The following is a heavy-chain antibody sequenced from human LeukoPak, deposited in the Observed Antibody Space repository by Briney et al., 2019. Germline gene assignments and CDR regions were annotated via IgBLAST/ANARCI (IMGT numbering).Heavy chain of an antibody. V-gene: IGHV4-34*01. CDR1: GGSFSGYY. CDR2: INHSGST. J-gene: IGHJ4*02. Sequence: SETLSLTCAVYGGSFSGYYWSWIRQPPGKGLEWIGEINHSGSTNYNPSLKSRVTISVGTSKNQFPLKLSSVTAADTAVYYCARGGIGWDSSGWYLYYFDYWGQGTLVTVSS. D-gene: IGHD6-19*01. CDR3: ARGGIGWDSSGWYLYYFDY.